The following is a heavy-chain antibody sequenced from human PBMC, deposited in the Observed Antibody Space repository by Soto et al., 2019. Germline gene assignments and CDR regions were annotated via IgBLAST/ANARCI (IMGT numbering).Heavy chain of an antibody. J-gene: IGHJ4*02. V-gene: IGHV4-59*08. Sequence: SETLSLTCTVSGGSISGYYWSWIRQPPGKGLEWIGSIYYSGSANYNPSLKSRVTISVDTSKNEFSLKLSSVTAADTALYYCATHSNRGKFDYWGQGTLVTVSS. CDR1: GGSISGYY. CDR2: IYYSGSA. D-gene: IGHD4-4*01. CDR3: ATHSNRGKFDY.